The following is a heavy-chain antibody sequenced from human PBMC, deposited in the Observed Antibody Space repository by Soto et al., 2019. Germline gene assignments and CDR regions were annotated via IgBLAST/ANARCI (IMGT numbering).Heavy chain of an antibody. CDR1: GGTFSSHS. CDR2: IIPIFGPA. D-gene: IGHD1-1*01. V-gene: IGHV1-69*13. J-gene: IGHJ6*02. Sequence: SVKVSCKSSGGTFSSHSINWVRQAPGQGLEWMGGIIPIFGPANFAKKFQGRVTITADESTTTAYMELSSLISEDTAVYYCATGSFTSTGGRIGYHYNAMDVWGQGTTVTVSS. CDR3: ATGSFTSTGGRIGYHYNAMDV.